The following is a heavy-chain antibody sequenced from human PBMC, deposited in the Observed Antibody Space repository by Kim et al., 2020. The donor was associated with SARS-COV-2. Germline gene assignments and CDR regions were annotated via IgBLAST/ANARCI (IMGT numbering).Heavy chain of an antibody. CDR3: ARDSSGWFLDY. Sequence: GGSLRLSCAASGFTFSSYAMHWVRQAPGKGLEWVAVISYDGSNKYYADSAKGRFTISRDNSKNTLYLQMNSLRAEDTAVYYCARDSSGWFLDYWGQGTLVTVSS. CDR1: GFTFSSYA. V-gene: IGHV3-30*04. CDR2: ISYDGSNK. D-gene: IGHD6-19*01. J-gene: IGHJ4*02.